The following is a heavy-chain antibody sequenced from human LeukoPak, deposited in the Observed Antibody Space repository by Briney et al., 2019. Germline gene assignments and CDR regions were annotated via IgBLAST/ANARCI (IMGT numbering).Heavy chain of an antibody. CDR2: ISGSGGGT. V-gene: IGHV3-23*01. D-gene: IGHD5-24*01. J-gene: IGHJ4*02. CDR1: GFTFSSFA. CDR3: ARVTMATTPGHFFDY. Sequence: PGGSLRLSCAASGFTFSSFAMSWVRQAPGKGLEWVSTISGSGGGTWYADSVKGRFTISRDNSKNTLYLQMNSLRAEDTAVYYCARVTMATTPGHFFDYWGQGTLVTVSS.